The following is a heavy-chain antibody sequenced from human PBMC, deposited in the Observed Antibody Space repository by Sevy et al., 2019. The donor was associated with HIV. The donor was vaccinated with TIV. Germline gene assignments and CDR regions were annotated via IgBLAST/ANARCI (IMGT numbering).Heavy chain of an antibody. J-gene: IGHJ5*02. CDR3: ARENTILEEPGWFDP. V-gene: IGHV3-11*01. D-gene: IGHD3-9*01. CDR2: ISRSGTTI. CDR1: GFTFSDYY. Sequence: GGSLRLSCAASGFTFSDYYMSWIRQAPGKGLEWVSYISRSGTTINYADSVKGRFTISRDNTKNSLYLQMNSLRAEDTAVYYCARENTILEEPGWFDPWGQGTLVTVSS.